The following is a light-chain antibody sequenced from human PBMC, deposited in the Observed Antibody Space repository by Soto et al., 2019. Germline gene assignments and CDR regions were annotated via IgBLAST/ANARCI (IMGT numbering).Light chain of an antibody. J-gene: IGKJ1*01. CDR2: KAS. CDR3: QQYNSYRT. CDR1: QNIRSR. V-gene: IGKV1-5*03. Sequence: DFQMTQSPPTLSASVGDRVTITCRASQNIRSRLAWYQQKPGKAPKILIYKASSLESGVPSRFSGSGSGTEFTLTISSLQPDDFATYYCQQYNSYRTFGQGTKVDI.